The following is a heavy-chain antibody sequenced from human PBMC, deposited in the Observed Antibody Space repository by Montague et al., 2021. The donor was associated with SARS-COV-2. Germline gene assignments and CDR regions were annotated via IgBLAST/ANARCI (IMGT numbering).Heavy chain of an antibody. CDR3: AKGAWNDY. J-gene: IGHJ4*02. V-gene: IGHV3-23*03. CDR2: IETGSSST. D-gene: IGHD1-1*01. CDR1: GFTFSTYD. Sequence: SLRLSCAASGFTFSTYDMTWVRQTPGKGLEWVSIIETGSSSTHXANSGKGRFTFSRDNSKNTSYLQLNSLRAEDTAVYYCAKGAWNDYWGQGTLVTVSS.